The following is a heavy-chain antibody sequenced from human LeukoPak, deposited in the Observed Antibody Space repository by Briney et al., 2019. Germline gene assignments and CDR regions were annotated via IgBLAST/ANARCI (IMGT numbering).Heavy chain of an antibody. V-gene: IGHV3-7*01. J-gene: IGHJ4*02. Sequence: GGSLRLSCAASGFTFSSYAMSWVRQLPGKGLEWVANINQDGTEKYYVDSEKGRFTISRDNAKNSLDLQMNSLRVEDTAIYYCVKVAKYYYGSETYYFFEHWGQGTPVTASS. CDR3: VKVAKYYYGSETYYFFEH. D-gene: IGHD3-10*01. CDR1: GFTFSSYA. CDR2: INQDGTEK.